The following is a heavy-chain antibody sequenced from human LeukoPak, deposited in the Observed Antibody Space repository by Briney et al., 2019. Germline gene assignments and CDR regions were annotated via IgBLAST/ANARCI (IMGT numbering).Heavy chain of an antibody. D-gene: IGHD3-22*01. CDR1: GFTFSSYA. Sequence: GGSLRLSCAASGFTFSSYAMSWVRQAPGKGLEWVSAISGSGGSTYYADSVKGRFTISRDISKNTVFLQMNSLRVEDTAVYYCARESEYDDFSGPGGFDCWGQGTLVTVSS. CDR3: ARESEYDDFSGPGGFDC. J-gene: IGHJ4*02. V-gene: IGHV3-23*01. CDR2: ISGSGGST.